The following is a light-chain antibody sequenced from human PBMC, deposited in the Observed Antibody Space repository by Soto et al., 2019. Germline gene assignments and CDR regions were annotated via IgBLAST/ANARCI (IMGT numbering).Light chain of an antibody. CDR1: KLGDKY. J-gene: IGLJ2*01. CDR3: QAFDSSTVV. Sequence: SYELTQPPSVSVSPGQTASITCSGEKLGDKYACWYQQNPGQSPVLVIYQDSKRHSGIPERFAGSNSGNTATLTICGTQAMDEDDYYCQAFDSSTVVFGGGTKLTVL. V-gene: IGLV3-1*01. CDR2: QDS.